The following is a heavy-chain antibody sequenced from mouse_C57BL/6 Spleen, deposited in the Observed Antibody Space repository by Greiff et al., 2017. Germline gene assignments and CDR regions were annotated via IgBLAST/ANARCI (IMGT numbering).Heavy chain of an antibody. V-gene: IGHV3-6*01. Sequence: EVKLVESGPGLVKPSQSLSLTCSVTGYSITSGYYWNWIRQFPGNKLEWMGYISYDGSNNYNPSLKNRISITRDTSKNQFFLKLNSVTTEDTATYYCARDLLWFAYWGQGTLVTVSA. J-gene: IGHJ3*01. CDR1: GYSITSGYY. CDR3: ARDLLWFAY. D-gene: IGHD2-1*01. CDR2: ISYDGSN.